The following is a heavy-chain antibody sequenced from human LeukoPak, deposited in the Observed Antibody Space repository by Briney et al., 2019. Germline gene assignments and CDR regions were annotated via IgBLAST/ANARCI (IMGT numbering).Heavy chain of an antibody. CDR3: GLGELYLYY. Sequence: AGGSLRLSCAASGFTVSSNYMSWVSQAPGKGLEWVSVIYSGGSTYYADSVTGRFTISRDNSKNTLHLQMNSLRAEYTAVYYCGLGELYLYYWGQGTLVTVSS. D-gene: IGHD3-10*01. V-gene: IGHV3-53*01. CDR2: IYSGGST. CDR1: GFTVSSNY. J-gene: IGHJ4*02.